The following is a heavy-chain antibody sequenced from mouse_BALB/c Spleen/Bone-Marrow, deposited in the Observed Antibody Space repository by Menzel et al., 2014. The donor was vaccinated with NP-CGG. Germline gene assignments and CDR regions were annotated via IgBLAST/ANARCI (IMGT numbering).Heavy chain of an antibody. V-gene: IGHV1-80*01. CDR2: IYPGDGDT. D-gene: IGHD1-3*01. Sequence: VQLQQSGAELVKPGASVKISCKASGYAFSSSWMNWVKQRPGQGLEWIGRIYPGDGDTNYNGKFKGKATLTADKSSSTAYMQLSSLTSVDSAVYFCAKSGPYDYAMDYWGQGTSVTVSS. CDR1: GYAFSSSW. CDR3: AKSGPYDYAMDY. J-gene: IGHJ4*01.